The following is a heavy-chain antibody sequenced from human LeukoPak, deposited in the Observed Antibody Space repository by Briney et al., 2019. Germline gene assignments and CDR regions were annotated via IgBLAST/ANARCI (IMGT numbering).Heavy chain of an antibody. CDR1: GGTFSSYA. V-gene: IGHV1-69*01. J-gene: IGHJ5*02. Sequence: ASVKVSCKASGGTFSSYAISWVRQAPGQGLEWMGGIIPIFGTANYAQKFQGRVTITADESTSTAYMELSSLRSEDTAVYYCAEGVVRGAKGFGFGHWFDPWGQGTLVTVSS. CDR3: AEGVVRGAKGFGFGHWFDP. D-gene: IGHD3-10*01. CDR2: IIPIFGTA.